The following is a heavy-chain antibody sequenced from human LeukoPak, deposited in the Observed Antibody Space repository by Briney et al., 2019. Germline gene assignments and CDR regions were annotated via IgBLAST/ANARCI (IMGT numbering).Heavy chain of an antibody. Sequence: ASVKVSCTASGYTFTSYYMHWVRQAPGQGLEWMGIINPSGGSTSYAQKFQGRVTMTRDTSTSTVYMELSSLRSEDTAVYYCARDVLRYFDWPPGGMDVWGQGTTVTVSS. J-gene: IGHJ6*02. CDR1: GYTFTSYY. V-gene: IGHV1-46*01. CDR3: ARDVLRYFDWPPGGMDV. D-gene: IGHD3-9*01. CDR2: INPSGGST.